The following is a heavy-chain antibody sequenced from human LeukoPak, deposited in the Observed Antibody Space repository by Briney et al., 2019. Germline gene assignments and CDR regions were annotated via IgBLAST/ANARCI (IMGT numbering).Heavy chain of an antibody. CDR2: INHSGST. D-gene: IGHD4-23*01. J-gene: IGHJ4*02. V-gene: IGHV4-34*01. Sequence: SETLSLTCAVYGGSFSGYYWSWIRQPPGKGLEWIGEINHSGSTNYNPSLKSRVTISVDTSKNQFSLKLSSVTAADTAVYYCARQGYGGHSRGAADYWGQGTLVTVSS. CDR1: GGSFSGYY. CDR3: ARQGYGGHSRGAADY.